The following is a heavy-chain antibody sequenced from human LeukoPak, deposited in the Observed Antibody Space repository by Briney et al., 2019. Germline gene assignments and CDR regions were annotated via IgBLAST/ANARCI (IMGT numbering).Heavy chain of an antibody. CDR1: GASITNYY. D-gene: IGHD3-10*01. CDR3: ARDRGYLDGFDI. V-gene: IGHV4-59*01. J-gene: IGHJ3*02. Sequence: KTSETLSLTCTVSGASITNYYWSWIRQPPGKGLEWIGYIYYGGRTNYNPSLNSRVTISIDKSNNQFSLKLNSVTAADTAVYYCARDRGYLDGFDIWGQGTMVTVSS. CDR2: IYYGGRT.